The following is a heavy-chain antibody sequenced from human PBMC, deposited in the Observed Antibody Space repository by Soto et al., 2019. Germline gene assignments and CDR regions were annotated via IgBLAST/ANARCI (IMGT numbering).Heavy chain of an antibody. J-gene: IGHJ6*02. CDR2: ITSSSSYT. CDR1: GSSFRDYY. CDR3: VNDDSDCTNGVSDGMDV. Sequence: GGSLRLSCAASGSSFRDYYMSWIRQSPGKGLEWLSYITSSSSYTHYADSVKGRFTISRDNAKNSLYLQMNSLRAEDTAVYYCVNDDSDCTNGVSDGMDVWGQGTTVTVSS. D-gene: IGHD2-8*01. V-gene: IGHV3-11*06.